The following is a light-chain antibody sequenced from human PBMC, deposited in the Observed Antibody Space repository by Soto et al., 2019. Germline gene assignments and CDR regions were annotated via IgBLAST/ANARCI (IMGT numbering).Light chain of an antibody. CDR2: DAS. Sequence: EIVLTQSPATLSLSPGERATLSCRASQSVSSYLAWYQQKPGQAPRLLIYDASSRATGIPARFSGSGSGTDFALTITSLEPEAFAVYYCQQPSNWRLTFGSGTIVDVK. V-gene: IGKV3-11*01. CDR1: QSVSSY. J-gene: IGKJ3*01. CDR3: QQPSNWRLT.